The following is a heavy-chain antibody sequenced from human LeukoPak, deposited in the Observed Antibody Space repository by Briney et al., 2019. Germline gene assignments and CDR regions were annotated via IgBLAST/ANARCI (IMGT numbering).Heavy chain of an antibody. CDR2: FLSCGRP. CDR3: ARGGYFDWLSYGAFDY. CDR1: GGSISMHY. Sequence: PPETMSLTWPVSGGSISMHYGSWIRQPPGDGLGWNGSFLSCGRPTTNPPLKRRVTLSVDTSKNQFSLKLSSVTAADTAVYYCARGGYFDWLSYGAFDYWGQGTLVSVSS. V-gene: IGHV4-59*11. D-gene: IGHD3-9*01. J-gene: IGHJ4*02.